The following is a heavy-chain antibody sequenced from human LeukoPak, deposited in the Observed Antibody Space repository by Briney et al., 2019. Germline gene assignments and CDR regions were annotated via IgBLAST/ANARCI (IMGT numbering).Heavy chain of an antibody. J-gene: IGHJ4*02. CDR1: GFSFSAYW. V-gene: IGHV3-7*01. CDR2: INPAGTET. CDR3: ARFGYVAAVDL. D-gene: IGHD2-15*01. Sequence: PGGSLRLSCAASGFSFSAYWMTWVRQAPGTGLEWVANINPAGTETYYVDPVKGRFTISRDNAKNLLYLQMNSLRAEDTAVYYCARFGYVAAVDLWGQGTLVIVSS.